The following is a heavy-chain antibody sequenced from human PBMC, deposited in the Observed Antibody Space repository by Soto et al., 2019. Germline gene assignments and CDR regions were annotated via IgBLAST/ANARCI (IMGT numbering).Heavy chain of an antibody. Sequence: EVQLVESGGGLVQPGGSLRLSSAASEFTVGNNYMSWVRQAPGKGLEWVSLIYSNGDTRYADSVRGRFTISRDSSKNILYLQMNSLRADDTAIYYCMNRPRAWGRGTLVTVSS. D-gene: IGHD6-6*01. CDR3: MNRPRA. V-gene: IGHV3-66*01. CDR2: IYSNGDT. J-gene: IGHJ5*02. CDR1: EFTVGNNY.